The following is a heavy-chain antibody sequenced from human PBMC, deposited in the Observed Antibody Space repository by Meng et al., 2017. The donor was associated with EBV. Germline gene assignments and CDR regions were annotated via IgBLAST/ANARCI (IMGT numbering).Heavy chain of an antibody. Sequence: QVQLQESGPVLVKPSETLSLTCTVSGGSVNNESYYWGWIRQPPGKGLEYIGYIYYTGSTNYNSSLKSRVTISLDKSKNQFSLKLTSLTAADTAIYYCARGDYTNYPRWFDPWGQGTLVTVSS. CDR2: IYYTGST. V-gene: IGHV4-61*01. CDR3: ARGDYTNYPRWFDP. D-gene: IGHD4-11*01. J-gene: IGHJ5*02. CDR1: GGSVNNESYY.